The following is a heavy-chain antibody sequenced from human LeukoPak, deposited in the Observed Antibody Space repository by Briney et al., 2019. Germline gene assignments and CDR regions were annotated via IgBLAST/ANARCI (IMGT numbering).Heavy chain of an antibody. V-gene: IGHV3-23*01. D-gene: IGHD2-2*01. CDR1: GFTFSSYA. Sequence: GGSLRLPCAASGFTFSSYAMSWVRQASGKGLEWVSAISGSGGSTYYADSVKGRFTISRDNSKNTLYLQMNSLRAEDTAVYYCAKIWGVGYCSSTSCHEFDYWGQGTLVTVSS. CDR3: AKIWGVGYCSSTSCHEFDY. CDR2: ISGSGGST. J-gene: IGHJ4*02.